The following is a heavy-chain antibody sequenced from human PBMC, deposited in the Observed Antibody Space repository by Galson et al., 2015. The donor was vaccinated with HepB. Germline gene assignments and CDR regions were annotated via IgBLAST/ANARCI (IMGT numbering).Heavy chain of an antibody. V-gene: IGHV3-23*01. J-gene: IGHJ4*02. CDR3: ARQRDSGYDLGPLDY. CDR2: ISGGGDST. CDR1: GITFSTYA. Sequence: SLRLSCAASGITFSTYAMSWVRQAPGKGLEWVSAISGGGDSTYYADSVKGRFTISRDNPKNTLYLQMHSLRAEDTALYYCARQRDSGYDLGPLDYWGQGTLVTVSS. D-gene: IGHD5-12*01.